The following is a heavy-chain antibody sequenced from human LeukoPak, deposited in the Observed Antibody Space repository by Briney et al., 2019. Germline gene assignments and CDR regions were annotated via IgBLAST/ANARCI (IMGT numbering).Heavy chain of an antibody. CDR3: ARGTGRGGYNFEN. CDR2: IRYDGSNK. V-gene: IGHV3-30*02. CDR1: GFTFSSYG. D-gene: IGHD3-16*01. J-gene: IGHJ4*02. Sequence: PGGSLRLSCAASGFTFSSYGMHWVRQAPGKGLEWVAFIRYDGSNKYYADSVKGRFTISRDNSKNTLYLQMNSLRAEDTAVYYCARGTGRGGYNFENWGQGTLVTVSS.